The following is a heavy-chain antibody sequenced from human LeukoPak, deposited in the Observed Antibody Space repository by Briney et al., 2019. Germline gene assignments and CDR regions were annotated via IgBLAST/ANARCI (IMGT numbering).Heavy chain of an antibody. CDR1: GYTFTSYD. Sequence: GASVKVSCKASGYTFTSYDINWVRQATGQGLEWMGWMNPNSGNTGYAQKFQGRVTITRNTPISTAYMELSSLRSEDTAVYYCAMAWGCTNGVCYDYWGQGTLVTVSS. D-gene: IGHD2-8*01. CDR2: MNPNSGNT. V-gene: IGHV1-8*03. J-gene: IGHJ4*02. CDR3: AMAWGCTNGVCYDY.